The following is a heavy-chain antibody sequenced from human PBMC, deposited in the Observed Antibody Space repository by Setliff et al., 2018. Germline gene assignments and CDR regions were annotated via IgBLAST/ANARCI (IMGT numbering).Heavy chain of an antibody. CDR2: VSGSGDKT. V-gene: IGHV3-23*01. CDR3: AKNGLLFLEWLEGDYFDY. Sequence: PGGSLRLSCAASGFIFTNYAMTWVRQVPGKGLGWVASVSGSGDKTYYADFVEGRCSISRDNSKNTLYLQLNSLRDEDTAVYYCAKNGLLFLEWLEGDYFDYWGQGTLVTVSS. CDR1: GFIFTNYA. J-gene: IGHJ4*02. D-gene: IGHD3-3*01.